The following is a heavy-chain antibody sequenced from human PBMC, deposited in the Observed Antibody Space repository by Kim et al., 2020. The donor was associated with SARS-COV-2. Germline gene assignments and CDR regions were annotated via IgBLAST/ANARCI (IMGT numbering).Heavy chain of an antibody. CDR2: IYYSGST. Sequence: SETLSLTCTVSGGSISSSSYYWGWIRQPPGKGLEWIGSIYYSGSTYYNPSLKSRVTISVDTSKNQFSLKLSSVTAADTAVYYCARVYCSSTSCYIWRRYYYYYMDVWGKGTTVTVSS. CDR1: GGSISSSSYY. V-gene: IGHV4-39*01. CDR3: ARVYCSSTSCYIWRRYYYYYMDV. J-gene: IGHJ6*03. D-gene: IGHD2-2*02.